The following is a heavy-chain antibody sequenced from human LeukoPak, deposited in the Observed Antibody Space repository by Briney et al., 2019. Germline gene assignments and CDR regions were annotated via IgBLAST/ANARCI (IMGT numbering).Heavy chain of an antibody. V-gene: IGHV4-59*01. CDR1: GGSISSYY. CDR3: ARSLAAEFDP. Sequence: SGTLSLTCTVSGGSISSYYWSWIRQPPGKGLEWIGYIYYSGSTNYNPSLKSRVAISVDTSRNQFSLKLSSVTAADTAVYYCARSLAAEFDPWGQGTLVTVSS. J-gene: IGHJ5*02. D-gene: IGHD3-3*02. CDR2: IYYSGST.